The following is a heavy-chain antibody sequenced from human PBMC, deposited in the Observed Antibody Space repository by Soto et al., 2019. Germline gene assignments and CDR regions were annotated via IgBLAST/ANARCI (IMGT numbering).Heavy chain of an antibody. CDR3: ARVRGILGYCSGGSCYGEFDY. V-gene: IGHV4-59*01. Sequence: SETLSLTCTVSGGSISSYYWSWIRQPPGKGLEWIGYIYYSGSTNYNPSLKSRVTISVDTSKNQFSLKLSSVTAADTAVYYCARVRGILGYCSGGSCYGEFDYWGQGTLVTVSS. CDR2: IYYSGST. D-gene: IGHD2-15*01. CDR1: GGSISSYY. J-gene: IGHJ4*02.